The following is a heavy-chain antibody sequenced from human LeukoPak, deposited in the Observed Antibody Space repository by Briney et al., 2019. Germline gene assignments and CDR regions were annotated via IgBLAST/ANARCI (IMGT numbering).Heavy chain of an antibody. J-gene: IGHJ4*02. CDR2: IYHSGSP. Sequence: SETLSLTCAVSGGSISSSNWWSWVRQPPGKGLEWIGEIYHSGSPNYNPSLESRVTISVDKSRNHFSLNLSSVTAADTAVYYCARVNINNWHSCDYWGQGTLVTVSS. D-gene: IGHD1-1*01. V-gene: IGHV4-4*02. CDR1: GGSISSSNW. CDR3: ARVNINNWHSCDY.